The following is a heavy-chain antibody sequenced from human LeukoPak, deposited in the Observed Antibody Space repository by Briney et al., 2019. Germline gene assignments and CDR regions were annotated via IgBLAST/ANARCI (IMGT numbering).Heavy chain of an antibody. D-gene: IGHD6-13*01. Sequence: PGRSLRLSCAASGFPFNSYSMHWVRQAPGKGLEWVALISFDGLNEYYADSVKGRFTISRDNSKNTVYLQMNSLRAEDTAVYYCAKMMLGRAAGDYWGQGTLVTVSS. V-gene: IGHV3-30*04. CDR1: GFPFNSYS. J-gene: IGHJ4*02. CDR2: ISFDGLNE. CDR3: AKMMLGRAAGDY.